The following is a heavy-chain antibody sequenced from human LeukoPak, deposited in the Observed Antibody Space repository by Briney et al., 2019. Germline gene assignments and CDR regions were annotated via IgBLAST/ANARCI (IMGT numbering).Heavy chain of an antibody. Sequence: GASVKVSCKASGYTFTSYAMHWVRQAPGQRLEWMGWINAGNGNTKYSQEFQGRVTITRDTSASTAYMELSGLRSEDMAVYYCARGTRSYYFDYWGQGTLVTVSS. CDR1: GYTFTSYA. CDR2: INAGNGNT. V-gene: IGHV1-3*03. J-gene: IGHJ4*02. D-gene: IGHD1-26*01. CDR3: ARGTRSYYFDY.